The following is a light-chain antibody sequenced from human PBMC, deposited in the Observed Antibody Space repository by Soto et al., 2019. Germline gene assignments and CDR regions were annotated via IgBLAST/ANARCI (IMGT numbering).Light chain of an antibody. V-gene: IGKV3-20*01. CDR1: QSISSSY. J-gene: IGKJ4*01. CDR2: GAS. Sequence: EIVLTQSPGTLSLSPGERATLSCRASQSISSSYLAWYQQKPGQAPRLLIYGASNRATGIPDRFSGSGSATDFTLTISRLEPEDFAVYYCQHYGGLSVTFGGGTEVEIK. CDR3: QHYGGLSVT.